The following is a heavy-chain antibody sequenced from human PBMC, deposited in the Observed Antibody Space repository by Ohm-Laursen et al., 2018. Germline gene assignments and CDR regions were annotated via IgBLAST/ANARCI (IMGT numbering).Heavy chain of an antibody. V-gene: IGHV3-66*01. CDR2: IYSGDST. J-gene: IGHJ4*02. CDR1: GFTVSNNY. D-gene: IGHD3-22*01. Sequence: SLRLSCAASGFTVSNNYMSWVRQAPGKGLEWVSVIYSGDSTYYADSVKGRFTISRDNSKNTLYLQMNSLRAEDTAVYYCARGRTYYYDSSGYPSYYFDYWGQGTLVTVSS. CDR3: ARGRTYYYDSSGYPSYYFDY.